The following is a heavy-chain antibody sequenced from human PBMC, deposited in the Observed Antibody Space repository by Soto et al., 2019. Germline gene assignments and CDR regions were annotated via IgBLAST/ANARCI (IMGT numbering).Heavy chain of an antibody. J-gene: IGHJ5*02. CDR1: GFTFSSYW. CDR2: IKQDGSEK. V-gene: IGHV3-7*05. Sequence: EVQLVESGGGLVQPGGSLRLSCAASGFTFSSYWMSWVRQAPGKGLEWVANIKQDGSEKYYVDSVKGRFTISRDNAKNSLYLQMNSLRAEDTAVYYCARECWGLLWFGELSNWFDPWGQGTLVTVSS. D-gene: IGHD3-10*01. CDR3: ARECWGLLWFGELSNWFDP.